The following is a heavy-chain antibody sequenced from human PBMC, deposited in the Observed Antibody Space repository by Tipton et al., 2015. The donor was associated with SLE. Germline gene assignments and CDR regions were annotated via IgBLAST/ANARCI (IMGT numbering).Heavy chain of an antibody. CDR3: ARARGVLGGSGWYFEL. CDR1: GFTFSSYE. D-gene: IGHD1-26*01. V-gene: IGHV3-48*03. CDR2: ISSSGTTI. J-gene: IGHJ2*01. Sequence: SGFTFSSYEMNWVRQAPGKGLEWISYISSSGTTIYYADSVKGRFTISRDSAKNSVYLQMNSLRAEDTAVYYCARARGVLGGSGWYFELWGRGTLVTVSS.